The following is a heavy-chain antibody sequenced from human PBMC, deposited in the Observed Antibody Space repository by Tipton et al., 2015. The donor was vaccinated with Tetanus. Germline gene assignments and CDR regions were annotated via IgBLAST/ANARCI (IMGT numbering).Heavy chain of an antibody. D-gene: IGHD1-1*01. CDR3: ARANNEFPKKGPFDS. CDR2: IWYDGSNE. Sequence: SLRLSCKGSGFTFKHHGTYWVRQAPGKGLERVALIWYDGSNEDYAHSVRGRFTISRDNSKNTLSLQMNSLRAEDTAVYYCARANNEFPKKGPFDSWGQGSLVIVSS. CDR1: GFTFKHHG. J-gene: IGHJ4*02. V-gene: IGHV3-33*07.